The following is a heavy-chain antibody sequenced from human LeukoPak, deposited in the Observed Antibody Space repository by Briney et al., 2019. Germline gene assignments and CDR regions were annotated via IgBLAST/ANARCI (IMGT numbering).Heavy chain of an antibody. Sequence: PGGSLRLSCAASGFTFSSYAMSWVRQAPGKGLEWVSAISGSGGSTYYADSVKGRFTISRDNSKNTLYLQMNSLRAEDTAVYYCAKDRGDYYDSSGYSLDAFDIWGQGTMVTVSS. D-gene: IGHD3-22*01. CDR2: ISGSGGST. CDR3: AKDRGDYYDSSGYSLDAFDI. V-gene: IGHV3-23*01. J-gene: IGHJ3*02. CDR1: GFTFSSYA.